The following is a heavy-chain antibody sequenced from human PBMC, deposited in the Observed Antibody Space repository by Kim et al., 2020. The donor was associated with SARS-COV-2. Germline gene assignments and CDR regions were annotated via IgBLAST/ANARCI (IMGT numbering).Heavy chain of an antibody. D-gene: IGHD1-26*01. Sequence: GGSLRLSCAASGFTFSSYEMNWVRQAPGKGLEWVSYISSSGSTIYYADSVKGRFTISRDNAKNSLYLQMNSLRAEDTAVYYCARVGGSGSYDYWGQGTLVTVSS. V-gene: IGHV3-48*03. CDR1: GFTFSSYE. CDR2: ISSSGSTI. CDR3: ARVGGSGSYDY. J-gene: IGHJ4*02.